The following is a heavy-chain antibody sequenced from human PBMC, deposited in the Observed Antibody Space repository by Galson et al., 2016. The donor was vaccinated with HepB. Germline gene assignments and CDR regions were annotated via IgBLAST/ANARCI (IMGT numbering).Heavy chain of an antibody. Sequence: SLRLSCAASGFIFSIYAMNWVRQAPGKGLECVSTIMHSGATTYYADSVRGRFTVSRDNFRNTLYLQMNNLRPEDTAVYYCSKDFGREVYGSGGPWGQGALVTGST. CDR3: SKDFGREVYGSGGP. J-gene: IGHJ5*02. D-gene: IGHD2-15*01. CDR2: IMHSGATT. CDR1: GFIFSIYA. V-gene: IGHV3-23*01.